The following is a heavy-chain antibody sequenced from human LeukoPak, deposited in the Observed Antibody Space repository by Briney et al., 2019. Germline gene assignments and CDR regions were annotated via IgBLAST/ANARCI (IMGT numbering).Heavy chain of an antibody. CDR1: GYRFTNYW. CDR3: ARRRDGYNYVGTDY. Sequence: GESLKIPCKGSGYRFTNYWIGWVRQMPGKGLEWMGIIYPGDSDTRYSLSFQGQVTISADKSISTAYLQWSSLKASDTAMYYCARRRDGYNYVGTDYWGQGTLVTVSS. D-gene: IGHD5-24*01. V-gene: IGHV5-51*01. J-gene: IGHJ4*02. CDR2: IYPGDSDT.